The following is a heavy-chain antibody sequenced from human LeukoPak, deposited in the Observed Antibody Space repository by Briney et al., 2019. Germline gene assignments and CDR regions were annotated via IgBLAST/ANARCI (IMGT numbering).Heavy chain of an antibody. CDR2: IYSGGNT. J-gene: IGHJ3*02. Sequence: GGSLRLSCAASGFTVSSSYMSWVRQAPGKGLEWVSVIYSGGNTYYADSVKGRFIISRDDSKNTLYLQMNSLRPEDTAMYYCAMMFWSALAFDIWGQGTMVTVSS. V-gene: IGHV3-66*02. CDR3: AMMFWSALAFDI. CDR1: GFTVSSSY. D-gene: IGHD3-10*02.